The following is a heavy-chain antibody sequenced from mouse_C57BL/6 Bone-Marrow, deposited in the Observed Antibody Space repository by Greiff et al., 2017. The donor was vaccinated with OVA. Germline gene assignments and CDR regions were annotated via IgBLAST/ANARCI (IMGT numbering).Heavy chain of an antibody. CDR1: GYTFTSYW. CDR3: ARGIYYGSSFYWYFDV. Sequence: QVQLQQPGAELVRPGSSVKLSCKASGYTFTSYWMHWVKQRPIQGLEWIGNIGPSDSETHYNQKFKDKATLTVDKSSSTAYMQLSSLTSEDSAVYYCARGIYYGSSFYWYFDVWGTGTTVTVSS. D-gene: IGHD1-1*01. CDR2: IGPSDSET. V-gene: IGHV1-52*01. J-gene: IGHJ1*03.